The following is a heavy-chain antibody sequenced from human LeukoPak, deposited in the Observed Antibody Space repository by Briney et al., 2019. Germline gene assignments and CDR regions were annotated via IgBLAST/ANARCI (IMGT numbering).Heavy chain of an antibody. V-gene: IGHV4-4*07. CDR3: ARDKGSERWLQFDY. J-gene: IGHJ4*02. Sequence: SETLSLTCTVSGASISTYYWSWIRRPAGKGLEWIGRLYTTGSTNYNPSLKSRVTMSVDTSKNQFSLRLSSVTAADTAVYYCARDKGSERWLQFDYWGQGTLVTVSS. D-gene: IGHD5-24*01. CDR1: GASISTYY. CDR2: LYTTGST.